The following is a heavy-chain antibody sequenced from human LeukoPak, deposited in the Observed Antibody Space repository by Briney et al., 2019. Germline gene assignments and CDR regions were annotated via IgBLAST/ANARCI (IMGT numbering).Heavy chain of an antibody. CDR3: ARQNSSSSSGWYVATLDY. CDR2: IYYSVST. CDR1: GGSISNYY. D-gene: IGHD6-19*01. Sequence: SETLSLNCTVSGGSISNYYWSWIRQPPGQGLEWIGYIYYSVSTNYNPSLKSRVTISVDTSKNQFSLNLSSVTAADTAVYYCARQNSSSSSGWYVATLDYWGQGTLVTVSS. J-gene: IGHJ4*02. V-gene: IGHV4-59*08.